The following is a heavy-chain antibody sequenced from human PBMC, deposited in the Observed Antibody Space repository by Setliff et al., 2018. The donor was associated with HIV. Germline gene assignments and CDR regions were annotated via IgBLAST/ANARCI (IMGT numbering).Heavy chain of an antibody. V-gene: IGHV4-59*08. CDR1: GGSISSYH. Sequence: SETLSLTCTVSGGSISSYHWGWIRQPPGKGLEWIGYIYYSGTTNYNSSLKSRVTISVATSKTQFSLQLISVTAADAAVYYCTGDYNSGSYRFDYWGQGTPVTVSS. CDR3: TGDYNSGSYRFDY. CDR2: IYYSGTT. D-gene: IGHD3-10*01. J-gene: IGHJ4*02.